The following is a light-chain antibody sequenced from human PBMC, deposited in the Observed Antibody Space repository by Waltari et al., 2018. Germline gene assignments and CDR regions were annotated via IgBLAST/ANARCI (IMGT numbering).Light chain of an antibody. CDR1: QSVSTN. V-gene: IGKV3D-15*01. Sequence: ETVLTQSPATLSVSPGERVTLSCRASQSVSTNLAWYQQKPGQAPRLLIYGVSTRATGIPGRFRGSGSGTEFTLTINTLQSEDFAVYYCHQYNNWWTFGQGTKVEIK. CDR2: GVS. J-gene: IGKJ1*01. CDR3: HQYNNWWT.